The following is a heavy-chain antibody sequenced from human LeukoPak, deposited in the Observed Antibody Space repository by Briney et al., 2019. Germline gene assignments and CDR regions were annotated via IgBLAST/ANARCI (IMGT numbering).Heavy chain of an antibody. CDR2: ISYDGSNK. Sequence: GGSLRLSCAASGFTFSSYAMHWVRQAPGKGLEWVAVISYDGSNKYYADSVKGRFTISRDNSKNTLYLQMNSLRAEDTAVYYCARDLDPYKGHYYYYYGMDVWGQGTTVTVSS. D-gene: IGHD1-14*01. J-gene: IGHJ6*02. CDR1: GFTFSSYA. CDR3: ARDLDPYKGHYYYYYGMDV. V-gene: IGHV3-30*04.